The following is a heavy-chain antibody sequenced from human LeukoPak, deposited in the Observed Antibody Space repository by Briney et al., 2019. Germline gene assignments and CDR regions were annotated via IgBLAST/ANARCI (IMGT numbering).Heavy chain of an antibody. CDR1: GYTFTDYY. J-gene: IGHJ4*02. CDR3: AREAVRTRIDY. Sequence: ASVKVSCKASGYTFTDYYMHWVRQAPGHGLEWMGWINPNSGGTNFAQKFQGRITMTRDTSISTAYMELSSLRSEDTAVYYCAREAVRTRIDYWGQGTLVTVSS. CDR2: INPNSGGT. V-gene: IGHV1-2*02. D-gene: IGHD4-17*01.